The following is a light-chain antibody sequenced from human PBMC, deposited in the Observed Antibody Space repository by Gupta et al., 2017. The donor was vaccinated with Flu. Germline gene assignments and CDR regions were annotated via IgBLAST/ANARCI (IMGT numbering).Light chain of an antibody. CDR2: RNS. Sequence: QSVLIPTPSASGTPGQRVTLSCSGSSSNIEDNYVFWYRQLPGTAPKIIIYRNSQRPSGVPDRISGSKSGTSASLAISGLRSEDEADYYCAVWDDRLDAWVFGGGTKVTVL. J-gene: IGLJ2*01. CDR3: AVWDDRLDAWV. CDR1: SSNIEDNY. V-gene: IGLV1-47*01.